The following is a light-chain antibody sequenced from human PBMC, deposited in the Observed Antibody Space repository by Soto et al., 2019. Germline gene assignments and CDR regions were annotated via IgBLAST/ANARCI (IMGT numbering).Light chain of an antibody. V-gene: IGLV4-60*02. CDR1: SGHSSYI. CDR2: LEGSGSY. J-gene: IGLJ3*02. CDR3: DTWDFNPRV. Sequence: QSVLTQSSAASASLGSSVKLTCTLSSGHSSYIIAWHQQQPGKAPRYLMKLEGSGSYNKGSEVPDRFSGSSSGADRYLTISNLQFEDEADYYCDTWDFNPRVFGGGTKLTVL.